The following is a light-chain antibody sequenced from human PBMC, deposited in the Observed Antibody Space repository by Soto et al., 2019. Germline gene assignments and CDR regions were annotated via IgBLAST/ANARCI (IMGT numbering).Light chain of an antibody. Sequence: QSAVTQPASVSGSPRQSITISCTGTNSDVGSYNLVSWFQQHPGKAPKLVVYEVTKRPSGVSDRFSSSKSGNTASLTISGLLAVDDSDYFCFSFAGDSVYVFGTGTKVTVL. J-gene: IGLJ1*01. CDR2: EVT. CDR1: NSDVGSYNL. V-gene: IGLV2-23*02. CDR3: FSFAGDSVYV.